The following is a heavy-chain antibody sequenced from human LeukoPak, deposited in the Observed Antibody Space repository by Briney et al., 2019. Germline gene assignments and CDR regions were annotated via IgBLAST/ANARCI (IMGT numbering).Heavy chain of an antibody. Sequence: AGGSLRLSCAASGFTFSSYAMSWVRQAPGKGLEWVSAISGSGGSTYYADSVKGRFTISRDNSKNTLYLQMNSLRAEDTAVYYCAAYCSSTSCYTAPGAFDIWGQGTMVTVSS. J-gene: IGHJ3*02. CDR2: ISGSGGST. CDR3: AAYCSSTSCYTAPGAFDI. D-gene: IGHD2-2*02. CDR1: GFTFSSYA. V-gene: IGHV3-23*01.